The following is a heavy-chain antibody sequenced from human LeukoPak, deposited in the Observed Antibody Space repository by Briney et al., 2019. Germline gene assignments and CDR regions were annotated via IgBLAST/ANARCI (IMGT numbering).Heavy chain of an antibody. Sequence: PSETLSLTCAVYGGSFNGYYWSWIRQPPGKGLEWLGEINHSGSTNYNPSLKSRVTISVDTSKNQFSLKLSSVTAADTAVYCCARQSYGHLYWGQGTLVTVSS. CDR3: ARQSYGHLY. CDR1: GGSFNGYY. V-gene: IGHV4-34*01. J-gene: IGHJ4*02. CDR2: INHSGST. D-gene: IGHD1-26*01.